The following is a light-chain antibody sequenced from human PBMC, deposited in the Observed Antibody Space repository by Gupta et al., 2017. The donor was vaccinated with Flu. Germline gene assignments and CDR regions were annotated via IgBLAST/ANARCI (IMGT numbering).Light chain of an antibody. J-gene: IGKJ4*01. Sequence: EIVLTQSPGTLSLSPGERATLSCRASQSVSSSYLAWYQQKPGQAPRLLIYGASSRATGIPDRFSGSGSGTDFTLTISRLEPEDFAVYYCQQDGSSFITFGGGTKVEIK. CDR2: GAS. V-gene: IGKV3-20*01. CDR3: QQDGSSFIT. CDR1: QSVSSSY.